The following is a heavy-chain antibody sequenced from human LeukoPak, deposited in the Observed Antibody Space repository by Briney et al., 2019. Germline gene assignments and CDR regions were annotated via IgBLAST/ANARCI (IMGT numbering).Heavy chain of an antibody. CDR2: IIPTFGTA. CDR3: ARDLWELYFDY. D-gene: IGHD1-7*01. V-gene: IGHV1-69*05. J-gene: IGHJ4*02. Sequence: ASVKVSCKASGGTFSSYAISWVRQAPGQGLEWMGGIIPTFGTANYAQKFQGRVTITTDESTSTAYMELSSLRSEDTAVYYCARDLWELYFDYWGQGTLVTVSS. CDR1: GGTFSSYA.